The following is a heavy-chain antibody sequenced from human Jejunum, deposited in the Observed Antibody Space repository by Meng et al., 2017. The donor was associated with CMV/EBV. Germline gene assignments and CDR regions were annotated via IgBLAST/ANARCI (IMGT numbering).Heavy chain of an antibody. CDR2: IEFDGIAT. V-gene: IGHV3-30*02. CDR1: GFTFSNDG. Sequence: QVHLVESGXGVVQPGGSLSLSCAASGFTFSNDGMHWVRQAPGRGPEWVAFIEFDGIATYYADSIKGRFTISRDNSKNTVFLQMNSLKVDDTGLYYCVKDIDHWGQGTLVTVSS. J-gene: IGHJ4*02. CDR3: VKDIDH.